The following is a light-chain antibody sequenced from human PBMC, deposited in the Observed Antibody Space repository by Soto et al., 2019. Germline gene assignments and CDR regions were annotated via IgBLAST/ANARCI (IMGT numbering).Light chain of an antibody. CDR3: QQSYSFPLT. V-gene: IGKV1-39*01. J-gene: IGKJ1*01. Sequence: DIQMTYSPSSLSASVGDRVSISCRASKGIRTYLNWFHQSPGNAPKLLIYAASTLHSGVPSRFSGNASGTDFTLTISSLHPEDFGTYHCQQSYSFPLTFGQGTKVDIK. CDR1: KGIRTY. CDR2: AAS.